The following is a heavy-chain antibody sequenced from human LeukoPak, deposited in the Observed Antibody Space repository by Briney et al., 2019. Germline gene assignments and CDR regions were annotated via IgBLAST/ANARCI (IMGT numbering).Heavy chain of an antibody. D-gene: IGHD3-22*01. CDR3: ARGPLETYYYDSSGYYYFDY. Sequence: SETLSLTCTVSGGSISSSSYYWGWIRQPPGKGLEWIGSIYYSGSTYYNPSLKSRVTISVDTSKNQFSLKLSSVTAADTAVYYCARGPLETYYYDSSGYYYFDYWGQGTLVTVSS. J-gene: IGHJ4*02. CDR2: IYYSGST. CDR1: GGSISSSSYY. V-gene: IGHV4-39*07.